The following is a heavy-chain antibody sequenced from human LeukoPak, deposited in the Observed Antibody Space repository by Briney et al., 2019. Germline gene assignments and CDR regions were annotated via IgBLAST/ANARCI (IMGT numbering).Heavy chain of an antibody. Sequence: ASVKVSCKASGYAFTGYYMHWVRQAPGQGVERMGWINPNSGGTNYAQKFQGRVTMTRDTSISTAYMELSRLRSDDTAVYYCARVSGGGRLASGDAFDIWGQGTMVTVSS. D-gene: IGHD2-15*01. V-gene: IGHV1-2*02. CDR3: ARVSGGGRLASGDAFDI. J-gene: IGHJ3*02. CDR1: GYAFTGYY. CDR2: INPNSGGT.